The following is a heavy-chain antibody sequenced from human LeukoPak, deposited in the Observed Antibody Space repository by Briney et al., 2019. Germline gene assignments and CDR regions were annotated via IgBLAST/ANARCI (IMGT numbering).Heavy chain of an antibody. V-gene: IGHV1-2*02. J-gene: IGHJ5*02. Sequence: ASVKGSCKASGYTFTGYYMHWVRQAPGQGLEWMGWINPNSGGTNYAQKFQGRVAMTRDTSISTAYMELSRLRSDDTAVYYCARLILAAAGKGWFDPWGQGTLVTVSS. CDR1: GYTFTGYY. CDR3: ARLILAAAGKGWFDP. D-gene: IGHD6-13*01. CDR2: INPNSGGT.